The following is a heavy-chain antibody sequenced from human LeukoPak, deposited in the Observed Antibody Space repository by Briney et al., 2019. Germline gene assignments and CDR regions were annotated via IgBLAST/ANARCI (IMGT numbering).Heavy chain of an antibody. J-gene: IGHJ4*02. Sequence: GESLRLSCAASGFTFSNAWMSWVRQAPGKGLEWVGRIKSKTDGGTTDYAAPVKGRFTISRDDSKNTLYLQMNSLKTEDTAVYYCTTSPPYCSGGSCFDYWGQGTLVTVSS. CDR3: TTSPPYCSGGSCFDY. CDR2: IKSKTDGGTT. V-gene: IGHV3-15*01. D-gene: IGHD2-15*01. CDR1: GFTFSNAW.